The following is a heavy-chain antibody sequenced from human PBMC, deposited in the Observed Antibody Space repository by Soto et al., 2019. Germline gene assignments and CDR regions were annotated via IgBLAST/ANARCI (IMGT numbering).Heavy chain of an antibody. V-gene: IGHV3-23*01. D-gene: IGHD3-22*01. J-gene: IGHJ4*02. CDR1: GFAFSSYA. CDR3: AKPAPSGSSTYYYYYDY. CDR2: ISGSGGTT. Sequence: PGGSLRLSCGAPGFAFSSYAMSWVRQAPGKGLEWVSAISGSGGTTYYADSVKGRFTVSRDNSKDTLYLQMNSLRAEDTAVYYCAKPAPSGSSTYYYYYDYWGQGTLVTVSS.